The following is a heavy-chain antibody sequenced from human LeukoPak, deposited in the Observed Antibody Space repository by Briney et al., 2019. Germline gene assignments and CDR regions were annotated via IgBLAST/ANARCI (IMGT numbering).Heavy chain of an antibody. Sequence: GGSLRLSCAASGFTFSSYSMNWVRQAPGKGLEWVSSTSSSSSYIYYADSVKGRFTISRDNAKNSLYLQMNSLRAEDTAVYYCARDRIGMNSGSYYWGQGTLVTVSS. V-gene: IGHV3-21*01. CDR2: TSSSSSYI. D-gene: IGHD1-26*01. CDR3: ARDRIGMNSGSYY. J-gene: IGHJ4*02. CDR1: GFTFSSYS.